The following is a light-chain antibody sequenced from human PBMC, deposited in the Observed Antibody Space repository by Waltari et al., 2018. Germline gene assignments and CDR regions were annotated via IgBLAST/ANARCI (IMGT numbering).Light chain of an antibody. Sequence: DIQMTQSPSSLSASLGDRVTITCRASQGLSNYLAWYQQNPGKVPKLLIYDASTLQSGVPSRFSGSGSGTDFTLTISSLQPEDVATYYCQKHNSAPFTFGPGTKVDIK. V-gene: IGKV1-27*01. CDR1: QGLSNY. CDR3: QKHNSAPFT. CDR2: DAS. J-gene: IGKJ3*01.